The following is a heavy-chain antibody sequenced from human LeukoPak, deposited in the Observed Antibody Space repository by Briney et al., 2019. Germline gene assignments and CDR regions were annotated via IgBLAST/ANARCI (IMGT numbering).Heavy chain of an antibody. CDR2: ISSSGSTI. J-gene: IGHJ4*02. CDR3: ARGYYDYVWGSYRETYFDY. D-gene: IGHD3-16*02. CDR1: GFTFSDYY. V-gene: IGHV3-11*01. Sequence: PGGSLRLSCAASGFTFSDYYMSWIRQAPGKGLEWVSYISSSGSTIYYAGSVKGRFTISRDNAKNSLYLQMNSLRAEDTAVYYCARGYYDYVWGSYRETYFDYWGQGRLVTVSS.